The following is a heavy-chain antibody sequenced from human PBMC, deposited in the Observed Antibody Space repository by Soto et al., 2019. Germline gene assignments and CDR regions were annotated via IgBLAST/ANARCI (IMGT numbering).Heavy chain of an antibody. CDR3: ARDVYYYDSSGYSVYYGMDV. Sequence: QVQLVPSGAEVKKPGASVKVSCKASGYTFTSYGISWVRQAPGQGLEWMGWLSAYNGNTNYAQKLQGRVTMTTDTSTSTAYMELRSLRSDDTAVYYCARDVYYYDSSGYSVYYGMDVWGQGNTVTVSS. D-gene: IGHD3-22*01. CDR2: LSAYNGNT. V-gene: IGHV1-18*04. J-gene: IGHJ6*02. CDR1: GYTFTSYG.